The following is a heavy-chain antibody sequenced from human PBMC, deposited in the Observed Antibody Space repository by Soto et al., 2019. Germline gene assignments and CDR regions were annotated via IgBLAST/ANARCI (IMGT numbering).Heavy chain of an antibody. CDR3: ARVKLAGITGKNFDY. Sequence: SETLSLTCTVSGGSISSYYWSWIRQPPGKGLEWIGYVSYSGSTNYNPSLKSRVTISVDTSKNQFSVKLSSVTAADTAVYYCARVKLAGITGKNFDYWGLGTLVTVSS. CDR2: VSYSGST. J-gene: IGHJ4*02. CDR1: GGSISSYY. V-gene: IGHV4-59*01. D-gene: IGHD1-1*01.